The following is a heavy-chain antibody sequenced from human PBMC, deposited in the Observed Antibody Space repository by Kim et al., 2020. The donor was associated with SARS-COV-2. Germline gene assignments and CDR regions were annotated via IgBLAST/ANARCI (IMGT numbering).Heavy chain of an antibody. CDR2: IGGPGNT. CDR1: EVTFRSSD. V-gene: IGHV3-23*01. CDR3: ARGAGTFDI. Sequence: GGSLRLSCAASEVTFRSSDMSWVRQAPGKGLECVSSIGGPGNTYYSDSVKGHFTISRDNSKQTLYLQMNSLRADDTAIYYCARGAGTFDIWGQGTTVTVSS. J-gene: IGHJ3*02.